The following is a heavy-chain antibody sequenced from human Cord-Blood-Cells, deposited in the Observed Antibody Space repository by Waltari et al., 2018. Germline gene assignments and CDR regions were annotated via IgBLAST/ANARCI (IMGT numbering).Heavy chain of an antibody. J-gene: IGHJ3*02. Sequence: QVQLVQSGAEVKKPGSSVKVSCKASGGTFSSYAISWVRQAPGQGLEWMGVVTPIFGTANYAQKLQGRVTITADESTSTAYWELSSLKSEDTAVYYCARPSQYCSSTSCYAFDIWGQGTMVTVSS. CDR3: ARPSQYCSSTSCYAFDI. CDR1: GGTFSSYA. V-gene: IGHV1-69*01. CDR2: VTPIFGTA. D-gene: IGHD2-2*01.